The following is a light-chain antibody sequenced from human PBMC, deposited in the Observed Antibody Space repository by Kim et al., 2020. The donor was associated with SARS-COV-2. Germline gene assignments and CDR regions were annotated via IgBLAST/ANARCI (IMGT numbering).Light chain of an antibody. J-gene: IGLJ2*01. CDR2: EVS. CDR1: SSDVGSYNL. CDR3: CSYAGSSTYVV. Sequence: QSTTISCTVTSSDVGSYNLVSWYQQHPGKAPKLMIYEVSKRPSGVSNRFSGSKSGNTASLTISGLQAEDEADYYCCSYAGSSTYVVFGGGTQLTVL. V-gene: IGLV2-23*02.